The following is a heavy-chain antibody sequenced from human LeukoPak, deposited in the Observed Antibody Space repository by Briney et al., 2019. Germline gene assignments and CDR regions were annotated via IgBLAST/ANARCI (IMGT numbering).Heavy chain of an antibody. Sequence: ASMKVSCKASGYTFTSYDINWVRQATGQGLEWMGWMNPNSGNTGYAQKFQGRVTITRNTSISTAYMELSSLRSEDTAVYYCARAGVRSVTPRHNWFDPWGQGTLVTVSS. CDR1: GYTFTSYD. CDR3: ARAGVRSVTPRHNWFDP. CDR2: MNPNSGNT. D-gene: IGHD4-11*01. J-gene: IGHJ5*02. V-gene: IGHV1-8*03.